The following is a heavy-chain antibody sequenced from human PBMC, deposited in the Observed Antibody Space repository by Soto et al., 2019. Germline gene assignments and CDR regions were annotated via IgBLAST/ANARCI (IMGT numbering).Heavy chain of an antibody. Sequence: ASVKVSCKASGYPFTSYGISWVRQAPGQGHEWMGWISAYNGNTNYAQKLQGRVTMTTDTSTSTAYMELRSLRSDDAAVYYCAGFFMCCDSSGFNNWFDPWGQGTLVTVSS. D-gene: IGHD3-22*01. J-gene: IGHJ5*02. CDR3: AGFFMCCDSSGFNNWFDP. V-gene: IGHV1-18*01. CDR1: GYPFTSYG. CDR2: ISAYNGNT.